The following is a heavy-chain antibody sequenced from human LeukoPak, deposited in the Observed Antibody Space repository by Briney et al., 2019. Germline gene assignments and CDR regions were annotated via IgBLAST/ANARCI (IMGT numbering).Heavy chain of an antibody. CDR2: IKQDGSEK. D-gene: IGHD3-10*02. Sequence: PEGSLRLSCAASGFTFSSYWMSWVRQAPGKGLEWVANIKQDGSEKYYVDSVKGRFTISRDNAKNSLYLQMNSLRAEDTAVYYCARVMFGWLSPLDYWGQGTLVTVSS. J-gene: IGHJ4*02. CDR3: ARVMFGWLSPLDY. V-gene: IGHV3-7*01. CDR1: GFTFSSYW.